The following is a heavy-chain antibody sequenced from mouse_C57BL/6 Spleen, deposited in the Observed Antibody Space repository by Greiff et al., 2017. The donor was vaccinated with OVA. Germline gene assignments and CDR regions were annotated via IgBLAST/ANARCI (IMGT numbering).Heavy chain of an antibody. CDR3: ARGGFYYDYDVGDY. CDR2: ISYDGSN. D-gene: IGHD2-4*01. J-gene: IGHJ2*01. CDR1: GYSITSGYY. Sequence: DVHLVESGPGLVKPSQSLSLTCSVTGYSITSGYYWNWIRQFPGNKLEWMGYISYDGSNNYNPSLKNRISITRDTSKNQFFLKLNSVTTEDTATYYCARGGFYYDYDVGDYWGQGTTLTVSS. V-gene: IGHV3-6*01.